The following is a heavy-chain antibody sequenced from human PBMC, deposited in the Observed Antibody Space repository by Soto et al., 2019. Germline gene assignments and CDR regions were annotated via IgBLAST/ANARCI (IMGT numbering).Heavy chain of an antibody. D-gene: IGHD3-3*01. CDR2: INHSGST. CDR1: GGSFVDFD. Sequence: PLQPLSLSNTVEGGSFVDFDWSLLLKPPGKGLEWIGEINHSGSTNYNPSLKSRVTISVDTSKNQFSLKLSSVTAADTAVYYCARADFWSGYPIDYWGQGTLVTVSS. CDR3: ARADFWSGYPIDY. V-gene: IGHV4-34*01. J-gene: IGHJ4*02.